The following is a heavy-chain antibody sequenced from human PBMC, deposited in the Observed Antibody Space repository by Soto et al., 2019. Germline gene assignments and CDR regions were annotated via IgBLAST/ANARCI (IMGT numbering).Heavy chain of an antibody. J-gene: IGHJ4*02. CDR3: AREGAHSTGWYDYFDQ. CDR1: GYTFISYS. CDR2: ISTYNGNT. Sequence: QVQLVQSGGEVKKPGASVNVSCKATGYTFISYSITWVRQAPGQGPEWRGWISTYNGNTKYAQSLQGRVTLTRDTSTNAAFMEIRGLRADDTAIYYCAREGAHSTGWYDYFDQWGQGALVAGSS. V-gene: IGHV1-18*04. D-gene: IGHD6-13*01.